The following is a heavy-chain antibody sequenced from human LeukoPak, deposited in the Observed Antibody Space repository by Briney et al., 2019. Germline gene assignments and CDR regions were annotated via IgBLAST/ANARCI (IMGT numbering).Heavy chain of an antibody. D-gene: IGHD6-19*01. CDR1: GFTFSDYW. Sequence: GGSLRLSCAASGFTFSDYWMQWVRQAPGKGLEWVANIKQDGSEKYYVDSVKGRFTISRDNAKNSLYLQMNSLRAEDTAVYYCARDPGKAVAGTKDYWGQGTLVTVSS. J-gene: IGHJ4*02. CDR3: ARDPGKAVAGTKDY. CDR2: IKQDGSEK. V-gene: IGHV3-7*01.